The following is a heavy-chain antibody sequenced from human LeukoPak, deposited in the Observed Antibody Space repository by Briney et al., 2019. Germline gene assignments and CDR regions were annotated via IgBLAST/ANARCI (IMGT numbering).Heavy chain of an antibody. CDR1: GYTFTSYD. Sequence: GASVKVSCKASGYTFTSYDINWVRQAPGKGLEWMGGFDPEDGETIYAQKFQGRVTMTEDTSTDTVYMELSSLRSEDTAVYYCATVDGSGSYYGDAFDIWGQGTMITVSS. V-gene: IGHV1-24*01. J-gene: IGHJ3*02. CDR3: ATVDGSGSYYGDAFDI. CDR2: FDPEDGET. D-gene: IGHD1-26*01.